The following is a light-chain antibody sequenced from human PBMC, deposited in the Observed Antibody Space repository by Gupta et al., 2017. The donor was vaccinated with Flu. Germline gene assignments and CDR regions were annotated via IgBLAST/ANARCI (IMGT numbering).Light chain of an antibody. CDR3: CSYAGSNNVWV. Sequence: QSALTQPASVSGSPGQSITISCTGTSSDIGNTILVSWYQHPPGKAPKLMICEGSKRPSGVSERFSGSKSGNTASLTISGLQAKDEADYYCCSYAGSNNVWVFGGGTKLTVL. CDR2: EGS. V-gene: IGLV2-23*01. J-gene: IGLJ3*02. CDR1: SSDIGNTIL.